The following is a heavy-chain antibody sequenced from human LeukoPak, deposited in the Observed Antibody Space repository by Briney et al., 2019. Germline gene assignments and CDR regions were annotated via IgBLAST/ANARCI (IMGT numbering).Heavy chain of an antibody. Sequence: GGSLRLSCAASGFTFNNAWMSWVRQAPGKGLEWVGHIKSKTDGETTDHAAPVKGRFTISRDDATNSLYLEMNSLRAEDTAVYYCVARGGWDRFDYWGQGTLVTVSS. V-gene: IGHV3-15*01. J-gene: IGHJ4*02. CDR2: IKSKTDGETT. CDR3: VARGGWDRFDY. D-gene: IGHD6-19*01. CDR1: GFTFNNAW.